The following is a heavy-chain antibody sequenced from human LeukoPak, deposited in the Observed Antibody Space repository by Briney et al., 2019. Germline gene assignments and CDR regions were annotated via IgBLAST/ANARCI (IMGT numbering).Heavy chain of an antibody. CDR3: ARPHLPYSTRDAFDI. CDR1: GYTFTDYY. CDR2: INPNSGGT. D-gene: IGHD2/OR15-2a*01. V-gene: IGHV1-2*02. Sequence: GASVKVSCKAAGYTFTDYYIHWVRQAPGQGLEWMGWINPNSGGTNYAQKFQGRVTMTRDMSTSTVYMELSSMRSEDTAVYYCARPHLPYSTRDAFDIWGQGTMVTVSS. J-gene: IGHJ3*02.